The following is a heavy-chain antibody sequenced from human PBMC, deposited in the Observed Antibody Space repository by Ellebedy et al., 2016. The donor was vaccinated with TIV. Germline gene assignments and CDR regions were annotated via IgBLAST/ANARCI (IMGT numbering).Heavy chain of an antibody. CDR1: GYTFTTYG. CDR2: INPYNANT. Sequence: ASVKVSCXASGYTFTTYGIIWVRQAPGQGLEWMGWINPYNANTNYAQKFQGRVTMTTDTSTSTAHMELRSLRSDDTAVYYCARQLVDCSSSSCHRVLDYWGQGTLVTVSS. D-gene: IGHD2-2*02. J-gene: IGHJ4*02. CDR3: ARQLVDCSSSSCHRVLDY. V-gene: IGHV1-18*04.